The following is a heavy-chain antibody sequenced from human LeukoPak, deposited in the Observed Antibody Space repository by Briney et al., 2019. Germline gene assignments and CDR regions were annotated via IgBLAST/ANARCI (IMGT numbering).Heavy chain of an antibody. CDR2: INHSGST. D-gene: IGHD3-22*01. CDR3: ARAPYAVGIVVVITATYFDY. CDR1: GGSFSVYY. Sequence: SETLSLTCAVYGGSFSVYYWSWIRQPPGKGLEWIGEINHSGSTNYNPSLKSRVTISVDTSKNQFSLKLSSVTAADTAVYYCARAPYAVGIVVVITATYFDYWGQGTLVTVSS. J-gene: IGHJ4*02. V-gene: IGHV4-34*01.